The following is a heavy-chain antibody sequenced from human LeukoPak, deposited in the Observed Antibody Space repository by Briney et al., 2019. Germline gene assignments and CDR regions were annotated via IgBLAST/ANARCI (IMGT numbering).Heavy chain of an antibody. Sequence: GGSLQISCQGSGSSFTTYWIGWVRQMPGKGLEWMGIIYPGDSDTRYSPSFQGQVTISADKSISTSYLQWRSLKASDTAMYYCARRHYYGAFDIWGQGTMVTVSS. CDR3: ARRHYYGAFDI. CDR1: GSSFTTYW. CDR2: IYPGDSDT. V-gene: IGHV5-51*01. J-gene: IGHJ3*02. D-gene: IGHD3-10*01.